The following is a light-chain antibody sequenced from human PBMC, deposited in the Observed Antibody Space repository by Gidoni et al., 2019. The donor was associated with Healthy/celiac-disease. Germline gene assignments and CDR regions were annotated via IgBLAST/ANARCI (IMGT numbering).Light chain of an antibody. Sequence: DIQMTQSPSTLSASVGDSVTITFRASQSISSWLAWYQQKPGKAPKHLIYKASSLESGVPSRFSGVGSGTEFTLTISSLQPDDFATYYCQQYNSYSRTFXQXTKVEIK. J-gene: IGKJ1*01. CDR2: KAS. V-gene: IGKV1-5*03. CDR1: QSISSW. CDR3: QQYNSYSRT.